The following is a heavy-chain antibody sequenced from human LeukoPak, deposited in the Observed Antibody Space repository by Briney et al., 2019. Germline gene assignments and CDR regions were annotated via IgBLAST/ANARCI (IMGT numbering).Heavy chain of an antibody. CDR3: AKGSTLYYYGSGSYNGNY. CDR1: GFTFSSYA. J-gene: IGHJ4*02. V-gene: IGHV3-64*01. Sequence: GGSLRLSCAASGFTFSSYAMHWVRQAPGKGLEYVSAISSNGGSTYYANSVKGRFTISRDNSKNTLYLQMNSLRAEDTAVYYCAKGSTLYYYGSGSYNGNYWGQGTLVTVSS. CDR2: ISSNGGST. D-gene: IGHD3-10*01.